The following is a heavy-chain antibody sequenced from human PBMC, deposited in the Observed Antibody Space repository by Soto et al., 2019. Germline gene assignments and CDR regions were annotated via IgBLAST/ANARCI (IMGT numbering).Heavy chain of an antibody. CDR3: ARRPDDFDT. CDR1: GSTFTDFT. V-gene: IGHV3-23*01. J-gene: IGHJ3*02. Sequence: LRLSCAGSGSTFTDFTMTWVRQAPGKGLEWVSAISGDGLSTYYAGSVKGRFTISRDNSKTTLYLQMNSLRAEDTAVYYCARRPDDFDTWGRGTMVTVSS. CDR2: ISGDGLST.